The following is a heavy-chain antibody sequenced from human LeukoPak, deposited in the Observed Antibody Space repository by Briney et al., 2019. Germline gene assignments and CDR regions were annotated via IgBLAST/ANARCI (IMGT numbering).Heavy chain of an antibody. V-gene: IGHV4-59*08. D-gene: IGHD3-16*01. CDR1: GGSINGYY. Sequence: PSETLSLTCTVSGGSINGYYWTWIRQPPGKGLEWIGYIYYSGSTNYNPSLKSRVTISVATSKNQFSLKLRPVTAADTAVYYCARRKGGDAFDIWGQGTMVTVSS. J-gene: IGHJ3*02. CDR3: ARRKGGDAFDI. CDR2: IYYSGST.